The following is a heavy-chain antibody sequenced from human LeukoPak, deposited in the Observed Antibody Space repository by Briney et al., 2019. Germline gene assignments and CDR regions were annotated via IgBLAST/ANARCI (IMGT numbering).Heavy chain of an antibody. Sequence: GGSLRLSCAASGFTFSSYGMHWVRQAPGKGLEWVAVISYDGSNKYYADSVKGRFTISRDNSKNTLYLQMSSLRAEDTAVYYCADNFDYWGQGTLVTVSS. V-gene: IGHV3-30*03. CDR2: ISYDGSNK. CDR1: GFTFSSYG. CDR3: ADNFDY. J-gene: IGHJ4*02.